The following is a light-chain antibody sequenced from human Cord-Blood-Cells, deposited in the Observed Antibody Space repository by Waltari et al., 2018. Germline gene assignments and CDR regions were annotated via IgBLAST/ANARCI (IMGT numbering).Light chain of an antibody. CDR2: EVS. J-gene: IGLJ1*01. Sequence: QSALTQPASVSGSPGQSITIPCTGTSSDVGGSNHVSWYQQHPGKAPKLMIYEVSNRPSGVSNRFSGSKSGNTASLTISGLQAEDEADYYCSSYTSSSTLVFGTGTKVTVL. CDR3: SSYTSSSTLV. V-gene: IGLV2-14*01. CDR1: SSDVGGSNH.